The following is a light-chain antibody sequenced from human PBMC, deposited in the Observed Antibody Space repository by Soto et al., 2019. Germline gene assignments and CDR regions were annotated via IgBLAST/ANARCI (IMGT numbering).Light chain of an antibody. Sequence: DIQMTQSPSSLSASVGDRVTITCRASQSVTGYLNWYQQKPGKAPKLLIYAASSLQSGVPSRFSGSGSGTDFTITISSLQRDDFATDSCQQSRGIPYTFGQGTRLETK. V-gene: IGKV1-39*01. CDR2: AAS. CDR1: QSVTGY. CDR3: QQSRGIPYT. J-gene: IGKJ2*01.